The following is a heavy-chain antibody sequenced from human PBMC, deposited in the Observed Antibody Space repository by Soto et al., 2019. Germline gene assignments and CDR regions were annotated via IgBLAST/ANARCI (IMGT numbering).Heavy chain of an antibody. CDR2: IYWDDDK. J-gene: IGHJ6*02. V-gene: IGHV2-5*02. CDR1: GFSLSTSGVG. Sequence: QITLKESGPTLVKPTQTLTLTYTFSGFSLSTSGVGVGWIRQPPGKALEWLALIYWDDDKRYSPSLKSRLTITKDTSKNQVVLTMTNIDPVDTATYYCAHYDYYYGMDVWGQGTTVTVSS. CDR3: AHYDYYYGMDV.